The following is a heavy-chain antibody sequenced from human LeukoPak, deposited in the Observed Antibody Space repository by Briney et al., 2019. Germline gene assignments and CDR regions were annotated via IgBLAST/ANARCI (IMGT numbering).Heavy chain of an antibody. CDR2: INPNSGGT. J-gene: IGHJ6*02. CDR1: RYTFTGYH. CDR3: ARVLRSMTTVRDYYGMDV. D-gene: IGHD4-17*01. Sequence: EASVTVSCRASRYTFTGYHMHWVRQAPGQGREGMGWINPNSGGTNYAQKFQGRVTMTRDTSTSTVYMELSSLRSEDTAVYYCARVLRSMTTVRDYYGMDVWGQGTTVTVSS. V-gene: IGHV1-2*02.